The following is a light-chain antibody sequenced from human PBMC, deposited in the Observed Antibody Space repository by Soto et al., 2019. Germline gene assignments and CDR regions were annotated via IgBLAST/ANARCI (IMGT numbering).Light chain of an antibody. J-gene: IGKJ5*01. CDR2: AAY. CDR3: NQANSCPLT. Sequence: DLQTTQSTSCVSASAGPSITIPFTPSQGISSWLAWYQQKAGKAPKLLIYAAYSLQSGVPSRFSGSGSGTHFTLTISSLQPEDFATYSCNQANSCPLTFGNWTRLEIK. V-gene: IGKV1D-12*01. CDR1: QGISSW.